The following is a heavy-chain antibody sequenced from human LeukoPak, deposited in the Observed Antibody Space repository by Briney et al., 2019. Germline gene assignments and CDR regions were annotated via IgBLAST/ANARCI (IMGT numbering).Heavy chain of an antibody. D-gene: IGHD2-15*01. Sequence: ASVKVSCKASGGTFSSYAISWVRQAPGQGLEWMGGIIPIFHTANYAQKFQGRVTITADESTSTAYMELSSLRSEDTAVYYCARDQRYCSGGSCYFAYNWLDPWGQGTLVTVSS. CDR2: IIPIFHTA. CDR1: GGTFSSYA. J-gene: IGHJ5*02. CDR3: ARDQRYCSGGSCYFAYNWLDP. V-gene: IGHV1-69*13.